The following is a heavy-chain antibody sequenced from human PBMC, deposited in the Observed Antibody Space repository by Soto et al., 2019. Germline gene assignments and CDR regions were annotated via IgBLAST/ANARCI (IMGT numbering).Heavy chain of an antibody. Sequence: QVQLVESGGGVXQXXXXLRLSCVASGFTFSSYGMHWVRQAPGKGLEWVAIISYDGSNTYYADSVKGRFTISRDNSKNTLYLQMNSLRAEDTSVYYCAKEGGLSGSYYISSSYYFDYWGQGTLVTVSS. CDR2: ISYDGSNT. J-gene: IGHJ4*02. D-gene: IGHD1-26*01. V-gene: IGHV3-30*18. CDR1: GFTFSSYG. CDR3: AKEGGLSGSYYISSSYYFDY.